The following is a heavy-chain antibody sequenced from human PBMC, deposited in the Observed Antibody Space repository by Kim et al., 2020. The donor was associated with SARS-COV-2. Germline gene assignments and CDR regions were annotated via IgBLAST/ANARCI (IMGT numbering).Heavy chain of an antibody. CDR2: IYYSGST. V-gene: IGHV4-39*01. CDR1: GGSISSSSYY. Sequence: SETLSLTCTFSGGSISSSSYYWGWIRQPPGKGLEWIGSIYYSGSTYYNPSLKSRVTISVDTSKNQFSLKLSSVTAADTAVYYCARQGRQSSYSDILTGLLGHASETDYWGQGTLVTVYS. J-gene: IGHJ4*02. CDR3: ARQGRQSSYSDILTGLLGHASETDY. D-gene: IGHD3-9*01.